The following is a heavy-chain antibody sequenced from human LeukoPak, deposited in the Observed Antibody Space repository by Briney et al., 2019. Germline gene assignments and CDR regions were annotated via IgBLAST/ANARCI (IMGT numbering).Heavy chain of an antibody. J-gene: IGHJ6*02. D-gene: IGHD6-13*01. CDR2: ISWNSGSI. Sequence: SLRLSCAASGFTFYDYAMHWVRQAPGKGLEWVSGISWNSGSIGYADSVKGRFTISRDNAKNSLYLQMNSLRAEDTALYYCAKDIAAAGTIYYYGMDVWGQGTTVTVSS. V-gene: IGHV3-9*01. CDR1: GFTFYDYA. CDR3: AKDIAAAGTIYYYGMDV.